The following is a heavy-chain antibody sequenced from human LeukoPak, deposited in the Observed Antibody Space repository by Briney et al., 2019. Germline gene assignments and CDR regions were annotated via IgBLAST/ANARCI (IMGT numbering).Heavy chain of an antibody. CDR1: GGSFSVYY. J-gene: IGHJ4*02. Sequence: SETLSLTCAVYGGSFSVYYWSWIRQPPGKGLEWIGEINHSGSTNYNPSLKSRVTISVDTSKNQFSLKLGSVTAADTAVYYCARVRQHTVTTPEFDYWGQGTLVTVSS. CDR2: INHSGST. CDR3: ARVRQHTVTTPEFDY. D-gene: IGHD4-11*01. V-gene: IGHV4-34*01.